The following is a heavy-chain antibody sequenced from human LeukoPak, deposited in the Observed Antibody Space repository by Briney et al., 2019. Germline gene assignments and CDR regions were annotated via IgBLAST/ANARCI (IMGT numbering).Heavy chain of an antibody. J-gene: IGHJ5*02. CDR3: ARDLGYNSGWTWFDP. V-gene: IGHV1-2*02. CDR1: GYTFTDYY. Sequence: ASVKVSCKASGYTFTDYYMHWVRQAPGQGLEWMGWINPNSDGTNYAQKFQGRVTMTSDTSISTAYMVLSGLRSDDTAVYYCARDLGYNSGWTWFDPWGQGTLVTVSS. CDR2: INPNSDGT. D-gene: IGHD6-19*01.